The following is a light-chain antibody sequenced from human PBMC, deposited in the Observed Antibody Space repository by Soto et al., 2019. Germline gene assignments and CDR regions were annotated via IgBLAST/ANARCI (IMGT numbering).Light chain of an antibody. CDR2: DAS. J-gene: IGKJ1*01. CDR3: QQRSNWPPIT. V-gene: IGKV3-11*01. Sequence: EIVLTQSPATLSLSPGERATLSCSASQSVSSYLAWYQQKPGQAPRLLIYDASNRATGIPARFSGSGSGTDFTLTISSLEPEDFAVYYCQQRSNWPPITFGQGTKV. CDR1: QSVSSY.